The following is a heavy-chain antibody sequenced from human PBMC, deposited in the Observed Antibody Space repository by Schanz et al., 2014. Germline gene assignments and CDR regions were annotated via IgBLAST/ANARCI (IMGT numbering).Heavy chain of an antibody. CDR1: GFIFGSSV. V-gene: IGHV3-23*04. CDR3: AKDRSWDYDSSGYFDY. CDR2: ISGGGGTT. Sequence: EVQLVESGGGLVQPGGSLRLSCAASGFIFGSSVMAWVRQAPGKGLEWVSAISGGGGTTYYADSVKGRFTISRDNSKNTLYLQMNSLRAEDTDVYYCAKDRSWDYDSSGYFDYWGQGTLVTVSS. D-gene: IGHD3-22*01. J-gene: IGHJ4*02.